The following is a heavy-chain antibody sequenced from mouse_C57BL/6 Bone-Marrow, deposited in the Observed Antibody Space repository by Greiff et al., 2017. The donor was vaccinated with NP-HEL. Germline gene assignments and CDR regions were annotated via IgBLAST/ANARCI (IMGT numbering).Heavy chain of an antibody. CDR1: GYTFTSYW. CDR2: IDPSDSYT. CDR3: ARGLDWFAY. V-gene: IGHV1-50*01. Sequence: QVQLQQPGAELVKPGASVKLSCKASGYTFTSYWMQWVKQRPGQGLEWIGEIDPSDSYTNYNQKFKGKATLTVDTSSSTAYMQLSSLTSEDSAVYYCARGLDWFAYWGQGTLVTVSA. J-gene: IGHJ3*01. D-gene: IGHD2-4*01.